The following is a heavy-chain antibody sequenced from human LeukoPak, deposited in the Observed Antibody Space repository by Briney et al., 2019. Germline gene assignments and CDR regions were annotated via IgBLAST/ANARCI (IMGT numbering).Heavy chain of an antibody. CDR2: ISYDGSNK. CDR3: AKDSGYSSGWYDY. D-gene: IGHD6-19*01. CDR1: GFTFSSYG. Sequence: GGSLRLSCAASGFTFSSYGVHWVRQAPGKGLEWVAVISYDGSNKYYADSVKGRFTISRDNSKNTLYLQMNSLRAEDTAVYYCAKDSGYSSGWYDYWGQGTLDTVSS. V-gene: IGHV3-30*18. J-gene: IGHJ4*02.